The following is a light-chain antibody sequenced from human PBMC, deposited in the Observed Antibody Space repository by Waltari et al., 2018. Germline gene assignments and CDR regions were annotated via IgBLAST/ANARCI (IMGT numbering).Light chain of an antibody. J-gene: IGLJ2*01. V-gene: IGLV3-25*03. CDR1: ALPNQY. CDR3: QSADKSGAYEV. CDR2: KDN. Sequence: SYELTQPPSISVSPGQTATITCSGDALPNQYAYWYRQKAGQAPLLLIYKDNERPSGISDRFSGSTSGTTATLTISAIQAEDEADDYCQSADKSGAYEVFGGGTRVSVL.